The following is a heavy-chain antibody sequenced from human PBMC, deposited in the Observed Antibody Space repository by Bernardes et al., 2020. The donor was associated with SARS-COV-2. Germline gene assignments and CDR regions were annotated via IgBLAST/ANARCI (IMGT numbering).Heavy chain of an antibody. CDR1: GYTFTGYY. J-gene: IGHJ5*02. Sequence: ASVKVSCKASGYTFTGYYMHWVRQAPGQGLEWMGWINPNSGGTNYAQKFQGWVTMTRDTSISTAYMELSRLRSDDTAVYYCAREALPSGWGNWFDPWGQGTLVTVSS. D-gene: IGHD6-19*01. V-gene: IGHV1-2*04. CDR2: INPNSGGT. CDR3: AREALPSGWGNWFDP.